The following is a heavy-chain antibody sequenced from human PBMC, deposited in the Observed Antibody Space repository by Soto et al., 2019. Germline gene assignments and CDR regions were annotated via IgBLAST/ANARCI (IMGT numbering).Heavy chain of an antibody. CDR2: INHSGST. V-gene: IGHV4-34*01. CDR1: GGSFSGYY. D-gene: IGHD1-20*01. CDR3: ARVRNWTAFAFDF. J-gene: IGHJ4*02. Sequence: EPLSLTCAVYGGSFSGYYWSWIRQPPGKGLEWIGEINHSGSTNYNPSLKSRVTISVDTSKNQFSLKLSSVTAADTAVYYCARVRNWTAFAFDFWGQGPLVTLSS.